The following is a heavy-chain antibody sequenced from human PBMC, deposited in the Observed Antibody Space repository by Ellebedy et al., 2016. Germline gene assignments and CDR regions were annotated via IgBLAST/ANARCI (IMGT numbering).Heavy chain of an antibody. CDR1: GFSVNTLL. D-gene: IGHD3/OR15-3a*01. CDR2: ISSGGDNT. Sequence: GESLKISCGASGFSVNTLLMGWVRQASGKGVEWVSTISSGGDNTQFADSVKGRFTVSRDNSRNTVYLQMNDLRVEDTALYYCRHGHYADYWGQGTLVTVSS. J-gene: IGHJ4*02. V-gene: IGHV3-23*01. CDR3: RHGHYADY.